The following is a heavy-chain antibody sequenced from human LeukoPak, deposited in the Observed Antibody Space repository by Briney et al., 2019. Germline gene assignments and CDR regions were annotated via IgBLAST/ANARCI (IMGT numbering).Heavy chain of an antibody. Sequence: ASVKVSCKASGYTFTSYAMHWVRQAPGQRLEWMGWINAGNGNTKYSQKFQGRVTITRDTSASTAYMELSSLRSEDTAVYYCARVVINGSGSLSTPYYYYYGMDVWGQGTTVTVSS. V-gene: IGHV1-3*01. D-gene: IGHD3-10*01. CDR2: INAGNGNT. J-gene: IGHJ6*02. CDR3: ARVVINGSGSLSTPYYYYYGMDV. CDR1: GYTFTSYA.